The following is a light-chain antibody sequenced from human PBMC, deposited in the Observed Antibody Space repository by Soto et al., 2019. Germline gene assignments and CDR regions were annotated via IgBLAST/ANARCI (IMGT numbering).Light chain of an antibody. V-gene: IGKV3-15*01. Sequence: EIVMTQSPATLSVSPGEGATLSCRASQSVSSHIAWYQQKPGQAPRLLFYGASTRATGISARFSGSGSGTEFTLTISSLQSEDFAVYYCQQYNNWPLTFGGGIKVEIK. CDR3: QQYNNWPLT. CDR1: QSVSSH. CDR2: GAS. J-gene: IGKJ4*01.